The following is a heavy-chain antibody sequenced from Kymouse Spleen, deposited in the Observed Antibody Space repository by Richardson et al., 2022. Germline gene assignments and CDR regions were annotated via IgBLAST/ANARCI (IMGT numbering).Heavy chain of an antibody. CDR2: INHSGST. J-gene: IGHJ4*02. D-gene: IGHD7-27*02. CDR1: GGSFSGYY. V-gene: IGHV4-34*01. CDR3: ASSLGIDFDY. Sequence: QVQLQQWGAGLLKPSETLSLTCAVYGGSFSGYYWSWIRQPPGKGLEWIGEINHSGSTNYNPSLKSRVTISVDTSKNQFSLKLSSVTAADTAVYYCASSLGIDFDYWGQGTLVTVSS.